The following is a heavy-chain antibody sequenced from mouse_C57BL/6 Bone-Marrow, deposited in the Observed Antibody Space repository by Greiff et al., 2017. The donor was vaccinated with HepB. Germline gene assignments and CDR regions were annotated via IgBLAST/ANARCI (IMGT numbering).Heavy chain of an antibody. CDR3: ARSGYYGSSPFAY. Sequence: VQLQQSGAELVKPGASVKISCKASGYAFSSYWMNWVKQRPGKGLEWIGQIYPGDGDTNYNGKFKGKATLTADKSSSTAYMQLSSLTSEDSAVYFCARSGYYGSSPFAYGGQGTLVTVSA. J-gene: IGHJ3*01. D-gene: IGHD1-1*01. CDR1: GYAFSSYW. CDR2: IYPGDGDT. V-gene: IGHV1-80*01.